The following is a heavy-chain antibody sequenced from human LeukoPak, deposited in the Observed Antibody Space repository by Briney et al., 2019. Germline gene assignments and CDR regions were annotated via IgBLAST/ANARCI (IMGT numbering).Heavy chain of an antibody. D-gene: IGHD3-22*01. Sequence: PSETLSLTCAVYGGSFSGYYWSWIRQPPGKGLEWIGEVNHSGSTNYNPSLKSRVTISVDTSKNQFSLKLSSVTAADTAVYHCAGYYYDTPYGMDVWGQGTTVTVSS. CDR2: VNHSGST. J-gene: IGHJ6*02. V-gene: IGHV4-34*01. CDR3: AGYYYDTPYGMDV. CDR1: GGSFSGYY.